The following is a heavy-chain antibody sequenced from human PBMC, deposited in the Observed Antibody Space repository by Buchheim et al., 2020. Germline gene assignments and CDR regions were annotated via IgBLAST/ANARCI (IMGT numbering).Heavy chain of an antibody. D-gene: IGHD3-3*01. Sequence: EVQLVESGGGLVQPGGSLRLSCAASGFTFSSYSMYWVRQAPGKGLEWVSYISSSSSTIYYADSVKGRFTISRDNAKNSLYLQMNSLRAEDTAVYYCARDGVFLEWGLYYYYYGMDVWGQGTT. CDR1: GFTFSSYS. J-gene: IGHJ6*02. CDR2: ISSSSSTI. CDR3: ARDGVFLEWGLYYYYYGMDV. V-gene: IGHV3-48*04.